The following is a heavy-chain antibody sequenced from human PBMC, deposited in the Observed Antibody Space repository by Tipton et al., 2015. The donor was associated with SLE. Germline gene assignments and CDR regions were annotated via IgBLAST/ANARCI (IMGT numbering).Heavy chain of an antibody. J-gene: IGHJ4*02. V-gene: IGHV4-4*02. D-gene: IGHD4-23*01. CDR2: IYHSGST. CDR3: ASLDLRWYFDY. Sequence: SLRLSCAVSGGSVSSSNWWSWVRQPPGKGLEWIGEIYHSGSTNYNPSLKSRVTISVDKSKNQFSLKLSSVTAADTAVYYCASLDLRWYFDYWGQGTLVTVSS. CDR1: GGSVSSSNW.